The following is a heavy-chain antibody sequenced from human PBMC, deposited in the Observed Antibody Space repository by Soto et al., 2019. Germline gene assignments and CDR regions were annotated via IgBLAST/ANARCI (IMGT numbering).Heavy chain of an antibody. J-gene: IGHJ5*02. CDR2: INHSGST. D-gene: IGHD3-3*01. CDR3: ARADPAPYDFWSGYYRSNLFDA. Sequence: SETLSLTCAVYGGSFSGYYWSWIRQPPGKGLEWIGEINHSGSTNYNASLKSRGTISVDTSKNQFSLKLGSVPAADTAVYYCARADPAPYDFWSGYYRSNLFDAWGQGTLVTV. V-gene: IGHV4-34*01. CDR1: GGSFSGYY.